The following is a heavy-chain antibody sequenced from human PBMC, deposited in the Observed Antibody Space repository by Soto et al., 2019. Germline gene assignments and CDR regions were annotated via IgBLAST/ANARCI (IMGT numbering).Heavy chain of an antibody. Sequence: SETLSLTCAVYGGSFSGYYWSWIRQPPGKGLEWIGEINHSGSTNYNPSLKSRVTISVDTSKNQFSLKLSSVTAADTAVYYCAREKATTMVRGVINWFDPRGQGTLVT. CDR3: AREKATTMVRGVINWFDP. J-gene: IGHJ5*02. D-gene: IGHD3-10*01. CDR1: GGSFSGYY. CDR2: INHSGST. V-gene: IGHV4-34*01.